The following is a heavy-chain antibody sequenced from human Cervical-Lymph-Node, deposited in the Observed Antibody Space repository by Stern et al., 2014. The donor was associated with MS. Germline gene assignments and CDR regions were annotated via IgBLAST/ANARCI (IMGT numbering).Heavy chain of an antibody. CDR1: GFSFSRYA. V-gene: IGHV3-33*01. Sequence: VQLVESGGGVVQPGSLRLSCAASGFSFSRYAMHWVRQAPGKGLEWVALIWYDGSNPYYADSVTGRFTISRDNFKNTLYLQMNSLRAEDTAVYYCASAYSSSHYYFDYWGQGTLVTVSS. J-gene: IGHJ4*02. CDR3: ASAYSSSHYYFDY. D-gene: IGHD6-13*01. CDR2: IWYDGSNP.